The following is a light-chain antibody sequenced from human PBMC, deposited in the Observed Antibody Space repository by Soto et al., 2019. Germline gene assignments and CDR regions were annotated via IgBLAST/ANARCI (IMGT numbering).Light chain of an antibody. J-gene: IGKJ4*01. CDR1: QGISSY. CDR2: AAS. V-gene: IGKV1-9*01. CDR3: QQLNDYPLT. Sequence: DIQLTQSPSFLSASVGDRVTITCRASQGISSYLAWYQQKPGKAPNLLIYAASTLQSGVPSRFSGSGSGTEFTLTSSSLQPEDFATYYCQQLNDYPLTFGGGTKVEIK.